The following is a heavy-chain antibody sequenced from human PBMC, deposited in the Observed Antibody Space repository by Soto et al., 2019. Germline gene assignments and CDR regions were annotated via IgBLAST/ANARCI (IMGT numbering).Heavy chain of an antibody. CDR1: GYTFTNYG. J-gene: IGHJ5*02. D-gene: IGHD2-2*01. CDR3: ARVIPGAEAWFGP. V-gene: IGHV1-18*01. Sequence: QVQLVQSGGEVKKPGASVKVSCKASGYTFTNYGVTWVRQAPGQGLEWMGWISAYTDNPNYAQKFQGRVTMTIDTSTTTVYMDLRSLTSDDTAVYSCARVIPGAEAWFGPWGQGTLVTVSS. CDR2: ISAYTDNP.